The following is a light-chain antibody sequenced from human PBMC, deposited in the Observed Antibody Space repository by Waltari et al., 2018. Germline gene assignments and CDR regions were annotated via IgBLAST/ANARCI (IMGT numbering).Light chain of an antibody. Sequence: DIQMTQSPSSLSASVGDRVTITCRASQGINDSLAWYQQKPGKAPNLLIYAASKLESGVPFRFSGSGSGADYTLTINSLRPEDVATYYCQQYYDSPPGTFGQGTRLEIK. J-gene: IGKJ2*02. CDR3: QQYYDSPPGT. CDR1: QGINDS. V-gene: IGKV1-NL1*01. CDR2: AAS.